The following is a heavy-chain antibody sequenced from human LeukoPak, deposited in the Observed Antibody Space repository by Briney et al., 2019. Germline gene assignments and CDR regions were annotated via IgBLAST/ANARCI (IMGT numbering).Heavy chain of an antibody. V-gene: IGHV3-30*02. D-gene: IGHD6-13*01. CDR3: ANLTPAVGTSGLFDY. CDR2: IRYDGSNR. CDR1: GFTFCNYG. J-gene: IGHJ4*02. Sequence: GGSLRLSCAASGFTFCNYGMNWVRQAAGKGLEWVAFIRYDGSNRYYADSVRGRFTISRDNSKNTLYLQMNSLRAEDTAVYYCANLTPAVGTSGLFDYWGQGTLVTVSS.